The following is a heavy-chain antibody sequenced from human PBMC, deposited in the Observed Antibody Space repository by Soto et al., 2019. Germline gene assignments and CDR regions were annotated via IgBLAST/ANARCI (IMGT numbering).Heavy chain of an antibody. CDR1: GGTFSSYA. D-gene: IGHD5-18*01. CDR3: ARAARDTAMASMDV. CDR2: IIPIFGTA. J-gene: IGHJ6*02. Sequence: SVKVSCKASGGTFSSYAIRWVRQAPGQGLEWMGGIIPIFGTANYAQKFQGRVTITADESTSTAYMELSSLRSEDTAVYYCARAARDTAMASMDVWGQGTTGTVSS. V-gene: IGHV1-69*13.